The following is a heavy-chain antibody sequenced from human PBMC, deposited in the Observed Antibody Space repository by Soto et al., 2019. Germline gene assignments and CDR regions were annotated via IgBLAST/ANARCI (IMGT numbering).Heavy chain of an antibody. J-gene: IGHJ4*02. CDR3: ARPPGYISDWYYFDL. Sequence: ASVKVSCKASGYTFIDYYMHWVRQAPGQGFEWMGRISPKSGGTNYAKKFQGRVTMTWDTSLNTAYMELSSPISEDTAVYYCARPPGYISDWYYFDLWGQGTLVTVSS. D-gene: IGHD3-9*01. CDR2: ISPKSGGT. V-gene: IGHV1-2*02. CDR1: GYTFIDYY.